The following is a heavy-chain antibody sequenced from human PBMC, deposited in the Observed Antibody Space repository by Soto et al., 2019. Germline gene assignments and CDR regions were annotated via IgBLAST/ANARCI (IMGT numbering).Heavy chain of an antibody. Sequence: PGGSLRLSCAASGFTFSIYWMSWVRQAPGKGLEWVANIKQDGSEKYYVDSVKGRFTISRDNAKHSLYLQMNSLRAEDTAVYYCARVFTGRDAFDIWGQGTMVTVSS. J-gene: IGHJ3*02. CDR1: GFTFSIYW. V-gene: IGHV3-7*01. CDR3: ARVFTGRDAFDI. D-gene: IGHD3-3*01. CDR2: IKQDGSEK.